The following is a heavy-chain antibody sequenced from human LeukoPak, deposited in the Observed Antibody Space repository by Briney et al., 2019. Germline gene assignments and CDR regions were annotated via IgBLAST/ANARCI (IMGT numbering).Heavy chain of an antibody. V-gene: IGHV3-23*01. CDR2: ISGSGGST. Sequence: RGSLRLSCAASGFTFSSYAMSWVRQAPGKGLEWVSGISGSGGSTYYADSVKGRSTISRDNSKNTLYLQMNSLRAEDTAVYYCAKIHSYPDYWGQGTLVTVSS. CDR1: GFTFSSYA. D-gene: IGHD5-18*01. CDR3: AKIHSYPDY. J-gene: IGHJ4*02.